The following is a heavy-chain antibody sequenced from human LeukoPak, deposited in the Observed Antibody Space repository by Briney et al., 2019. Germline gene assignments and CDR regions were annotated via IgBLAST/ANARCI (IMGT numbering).Heavy chain of an antibody. J-gene: IGHJ4*02. V-gene: IGHV3-48*01. Sequence: GGSLRLSCAASGFTFSSYSMNWVRQAPGKGLEWVSYISSSSSTIYYADSVKGRFTISRDNAKNSLYLQMNSLRAEDTAVYYCASGSGSYSFDYWGQGTLVTVSS. CDR2: ISSSSSTI. CDR3: ASGSGSYSFDY. CDR1: GFTFSSYS. D-gene: IGHD3-10*01.